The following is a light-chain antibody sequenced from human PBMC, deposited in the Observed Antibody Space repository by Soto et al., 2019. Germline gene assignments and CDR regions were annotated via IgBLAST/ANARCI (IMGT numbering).Light chain of an antibody. J-gene: IGLJ3*02. V-gene: IGLV2-14*01. Sequence: QSALTQPASVSGSPGQSITISCTGTSSDVGYYNYVSWYQHHPDKVPKLMIYEVSNLPSGVSNRFSGSKSGNTASLTISGLQAEDEADYYCSSYTTSSTQVFGGGTKLTVL. CDR2: EVS. CDR3: SSYTTSSTQV. CDR1: SSDVGYYNY.